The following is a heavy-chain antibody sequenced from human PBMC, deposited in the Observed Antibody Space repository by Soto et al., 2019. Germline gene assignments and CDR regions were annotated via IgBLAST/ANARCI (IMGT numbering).Heavy chain of an antibody. D-gene: IGHD3-9*01. J-gene: IGHJ6*02. CDR1: GYTFTSYY. CDR2: INPSGGST. CDR3: ARSMGFDYHYYGMDV. Sequence: SGKRSCKASGYTFTSYYRHWVRQSPEQGLEWMGIINPSGGSTSYAQKFQSRVTRTRDTSTSTVYMELSSRRSEDTAVYYCARSMGFDYHYYGMDVWGQGATVTVSS. V-gene: IGHV1-46*01.